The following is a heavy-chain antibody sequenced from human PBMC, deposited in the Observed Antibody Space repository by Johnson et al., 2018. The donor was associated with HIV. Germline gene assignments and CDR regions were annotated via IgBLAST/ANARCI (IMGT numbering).Heavy chain of an antibody. D-gene: IGHD7-27*01. CDR2: ISYDGDNI. Sequence: QVQLVESGGGVVQPGRALRLSCAASGFTFSNSAMHWVRQAPGKGLEWVAVISYDGDNIYYAESVKGRFTISRDNSKNTLYLQMNSLRAEDTAVYYCAPLGDAFDIWGQGTMVTVSS. J-gene: IGHJ3*02. V-gene: IGHV3-30-3*01. CDR1: GFTFSNSA. CDR3: APLGDAFDI.